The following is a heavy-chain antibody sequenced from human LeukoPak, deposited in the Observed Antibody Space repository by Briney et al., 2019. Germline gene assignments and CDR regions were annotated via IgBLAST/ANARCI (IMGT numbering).Heavy chain of an antibody. Sequence: GGSLRLSCAASGFTFSDYYTSWIREAPGKGLEWVSYISSSGSTIYYADSVTGRFTISRDNAKNSLYLQMNSLRAEDTAVYYCARSVTYPYYYGMDGWGQGTTVTVSS. CDR1: GFTFSDYY. V-gene: IGHV3-11*01. CDR3: ARSVTYPYYYGMDG. CDR2: ISSSGSTI. D-gene: IGHD3-16*01. J-gene: IGHJ6*02.